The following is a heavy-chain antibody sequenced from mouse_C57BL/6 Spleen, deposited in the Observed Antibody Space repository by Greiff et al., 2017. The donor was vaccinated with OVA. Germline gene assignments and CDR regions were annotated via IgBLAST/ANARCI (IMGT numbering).Heavy chain of an antibody. CDR1: GFTFTDYY. J-gene: IGHJ3*01. Sequence: EVKLVESGGGLVQPGGSLSLSCAASGFTFTDYYMSWVRQTPGKVLEWLGFIRNKANGYTTEYSESVKGRFTISRDNSQIILYLQMNALRAEDSATYYCARYNDWGPGFAYWGQGTLVTVSA. CDR2: IRNKANGYTT. CDR3: ARYNDWGPGFAY. V-gene: IGHV7-3*01.